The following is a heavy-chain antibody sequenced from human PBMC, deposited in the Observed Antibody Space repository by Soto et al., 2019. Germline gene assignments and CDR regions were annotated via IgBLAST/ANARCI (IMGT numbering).Heavy chain of an antibody. Sequence: LSLTCTVSGGSISSGDYYWSWIRQPPGKGLEWIGYIYYSGSTYYNPSLKSRVTISVDTSKNQFSLKLSSVTAADTAVYYCARDMYDFWSGYQFLGMDVWGQGTTVTVSS. CDR3: ARDMYDFWSGYQFLGMDV. CDR1: GGSISSGDYY. D-gene: IGHD3-3*01. J-gene: IGHJ6*02. CDR2: IYYSGST. V-gene: IGHV4-30-4*01.